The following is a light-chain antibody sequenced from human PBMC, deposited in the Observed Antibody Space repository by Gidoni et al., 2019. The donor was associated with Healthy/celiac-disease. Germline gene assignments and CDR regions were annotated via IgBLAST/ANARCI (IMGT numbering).Light chain of an antibody. J-gene: IGLJ3*02. V-gene: IGLV1-44*01. CDR1: RSNTGSNT. CDR3: AAWDDSLNGPV. CDR2: SNN. Sequence: QSVLTQPRSASGTTGQRVAISCSGSRSNTGSNTVNWYQQLPGTAPKLLIYSNNQRPSGVPDRFSGSKSGTSASLAISGLQSEDEADYYCAAWDDSLNGPVFGGGTKLTVL.